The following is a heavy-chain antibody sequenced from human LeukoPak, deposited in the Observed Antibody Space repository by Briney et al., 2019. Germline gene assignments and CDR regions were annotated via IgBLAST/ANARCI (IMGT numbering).Heavy chain of an antibody. CDR1: GYTFTSYY. CDR3: ARGGYQNWGSGTLDY. J-gene: IGHJ4*02. Sequence: ASVKVPGDASGYTFTSYYINMVRQANGQGLEWLGWMNPNSGNTGYAQKFQGRVTMTRNTSISTAYMELSSLRSEDTAVYYCARGGYQNWGSGTLDYWGQGTLVTVSS. D-gene: IGHD3-16*01. CDR2: MNPNSGNT. V-gene: IGHV1-8*01.